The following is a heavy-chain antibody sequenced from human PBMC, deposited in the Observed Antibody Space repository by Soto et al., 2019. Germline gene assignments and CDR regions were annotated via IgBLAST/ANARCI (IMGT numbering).Heavy chain of an antibody. J-gene: IGHJ6*02. Sequence: QVQLQESGPGLVKPSETLSLTCTASGGSINTYYWNWIRQSPGKGLEWIGYIYYTGSTKYHPSLESRVTISVATSKKQFSLRLNSVTPADTAVYYCAGGPYYFGLDVWGQGTTVTVSS. D-gene: IGHD3-10*01. CDR1: GGSINTYY. V-gene: IGHV4-59*01. CDR2: IYYTGST. CDR3: AGGPYYFGLDV.